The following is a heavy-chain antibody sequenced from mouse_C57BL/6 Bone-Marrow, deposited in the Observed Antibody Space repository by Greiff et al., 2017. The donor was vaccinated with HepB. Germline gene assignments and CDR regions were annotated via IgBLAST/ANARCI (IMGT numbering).Heavy chain of an antibody. V-gene: IGHV1-55*01. Sequence: QVQLQQPGAELVKPGASVKMSCKASGYTFTSYWITWVKQRPGQGLEWIGDIYPGSGSTNYNEKFKSKATLTVDTSSSTAYMQLSSLTSEDSAVYYCAREGNYYGSSYGGLDYAMDYWGQGTSVTVSS. D-gene: IGHD1-1*01. CDR2: IYPGSGST. CDR3: AREGNYYGSSYGGLDYAMDY. CDR1: GYTFTSYW. J-gene: IGHJ4*01.